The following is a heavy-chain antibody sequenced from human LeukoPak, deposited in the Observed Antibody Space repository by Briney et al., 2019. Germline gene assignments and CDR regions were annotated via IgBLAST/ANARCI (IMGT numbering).Heavy chain of an antibody. CDR2: IIPILGIA. J-gene: IGHJ4*02. V-gene: IGHV1-69*04. Sequence: SVKVSCKASGGTFSSYAISWVRQAPGQGLEWMGRIIPILGIANYAQKFQGRVTIAADKSTSTAYMELSSLRSEDTAVYYCARVGYYGSGIDYWGQGTLVTVSS. CDR3: ARVGYYGSGIDY. CDR1: GGTFSSYA. D-gene: IGHD3-10*01.